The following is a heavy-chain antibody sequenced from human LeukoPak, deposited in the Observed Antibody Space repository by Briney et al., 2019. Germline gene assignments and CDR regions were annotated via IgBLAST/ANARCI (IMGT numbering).Heavy chain of an antibody. CDR1: GYTFTGYY. V-gene: IGHV1-2*02. D-gene: IGHD1-26*01. Sequence: ASVKVSCKASGYTFTGYYMHWVRQAPGQGLEWMGWINPNSGGTNYAQKFQGRVTMTRDTSISTAYMELSRLRSDDRAVYYCARDGSYYHPFDYWGQGTLVTVSS. CDR2: INPNSGGT. J-gene: IGHJ4*02. CDR3: ARDGSYYHPFDY.